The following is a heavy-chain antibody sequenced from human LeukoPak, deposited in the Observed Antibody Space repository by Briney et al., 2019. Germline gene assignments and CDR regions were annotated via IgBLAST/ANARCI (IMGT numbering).Heavy chain of an antibody. Sequence: GGSLRLSCAASGFTFSSYWMGWVRQAPGKGLEWVANIKQDGSEKYYVDSVKGRFTISRDNAKNSLYLQMNSLRAEDTAVYYCAGSVYCSSTSCARFDPWGQGTLVTVSS. J-gene: IGHJ5*02. CDR1: GFTFSSYW. CDR3: AGSVYCSSTSCARFDP. D-gene: IGHD2-2*01. V-gene: IGHV3-7*01. CDR2: IKQDGSEK.